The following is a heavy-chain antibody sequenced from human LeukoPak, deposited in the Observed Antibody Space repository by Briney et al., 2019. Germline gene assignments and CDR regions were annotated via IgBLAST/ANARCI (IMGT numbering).Heavy chain of an antibody. CDR2: IKTDGSEK. D-gene: IGHD3-22*01. Sequence: GGFLRLSCEGSGFTFSNYWMGWVRQAPGKGLQWVANIKTDGSEKYYVDSVKGRFTISRDNAKNSLYLQMNGLRAEDTAVYYCATYSSLNRREFQYWGQGTLLTVSS. CDR3: ATYSSLNRREFQY. CDR1: GFTFSNYW. J-gene: IGHJ1*01. V-gene: IGHV3-7*01.